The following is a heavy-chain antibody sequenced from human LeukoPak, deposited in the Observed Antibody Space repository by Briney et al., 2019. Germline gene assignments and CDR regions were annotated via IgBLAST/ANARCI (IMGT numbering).Heavy chain of an antibody. D-gene: IGHD2-2*01. Sequence: GGSLRLSCAASGFTFSGFAMSWVRRTPGKGLEWVSVIYSGGSTYYADSVKGRFTISRDNSKNTLYLQMNSLRAEDTAVYYCASRGFGYCSSTSCPTPKYGMDVWGQGTTVTVSS. J-gene: IGHJ6*02. CDR1: GFTFSGFA. CDR3: ASRGFGYCSSTSCPTPKYGMDV. V-gene: IGHV3-66*01. CDR2: IYSGGST.